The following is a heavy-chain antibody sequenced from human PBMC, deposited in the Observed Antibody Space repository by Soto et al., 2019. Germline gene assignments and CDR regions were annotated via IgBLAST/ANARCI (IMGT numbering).Heavy chain of an antibody. J-gene: IGHJ6*02. CDR2: ISWNSGSI. V-gene: IGHV3-9*01. CDR1: GFTFDDYA. Sequence: PGGSLRLSCAASGFTFDDYAMHWVRQAPGKGLEWVSGISWNSGSIGYADSVKGRFTISRDNAKNFLYLQMNSLRAEDTALYYCAKDMAAAGYGMDVWGQGTTVTVSS. CDR3: AKDMAAAGYGMDV. D-gene: IGHD6-13*01.